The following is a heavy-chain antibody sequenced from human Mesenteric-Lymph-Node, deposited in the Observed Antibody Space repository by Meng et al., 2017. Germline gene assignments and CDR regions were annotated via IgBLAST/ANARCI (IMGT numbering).Heavy chain of an antibody. J-gene: IGHJ4*02. D-gene: IGHD2-2*01. CDR2: INDSGDT. V-gene: IGHV4-34*02. CDR3: ARGWVVGFCDSTRCYAGVYFDY. CDR1: GGSFSHYY. Sequence: QAQLKQWGAGLFKPSETLSLTCAGYGGSFSHYYWSWIRQAPGKGLEWIGEINDSGDTNYNPSLSSRATISVDTSKNQFSLKLTSVTAADTAVYYCARGWVVGFCDSTRCYAGVYFDYWGQGTLVTVSS.